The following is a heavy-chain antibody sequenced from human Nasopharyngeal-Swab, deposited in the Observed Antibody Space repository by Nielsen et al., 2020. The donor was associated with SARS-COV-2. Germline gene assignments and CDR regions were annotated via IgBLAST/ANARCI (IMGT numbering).Heavy chain of an antibody. CDR2: IRSKAYGGTT. V-gene: IGHV3-49*02. J-gene: IGHJ5*02. CDR3: TSPGYCSSTSCYPDNWFDP. D-gene: IGHD2-2*03. Sequence: WIRQPPGKGLEWVGFIRSKAYGGTTEYAASVKGRFTISRDDSKSIAYLQMNSLKTEDTAVYYCTSPGYCSSTSCYPDNWFDPWGQGTLATVSS.